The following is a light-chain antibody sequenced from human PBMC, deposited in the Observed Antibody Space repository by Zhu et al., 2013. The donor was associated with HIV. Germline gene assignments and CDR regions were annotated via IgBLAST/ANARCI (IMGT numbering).Light chain of an antibody. CDR2: EVT. CDR3: SSYAATKNFV. V-gene: IGLV2-14*01. CDR1: SSDVGTYNY. Sequence: QSALTQPASVSGSPGQSITISCIGTSSDVGTYNYVSWYQHHPGKAPKLIIYEVTNRPSGVSNRFSGSKSGNTASLTISGLQADDEADYYCSSYAATKNFVFGTGTKVTVL. J-gene: IGLJ1*01.